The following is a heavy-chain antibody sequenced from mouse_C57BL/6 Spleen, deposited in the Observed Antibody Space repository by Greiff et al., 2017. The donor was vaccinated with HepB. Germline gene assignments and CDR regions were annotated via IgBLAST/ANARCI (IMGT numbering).Heavy chain of an antibody. CDR1: GYAFSSYW. V-gene: IGHV1-80*01. J-gene: IGHJ1*03. CDR3: ARSMTTVVATGYFDV. Sequence: QVQLQQSGAELVKPGASVKISCKASGYAFSSYWMNWVKQRPGKGLEWIGQIYPGDGDTNYNGKFKGKATLTADKSSSTAYMQLSSLTSEDSAVYFCARSMTTVVATGYFDVWGTGTTLTVSS. D-gene: IGHD1-1*01. CDR2: IYPGDGDT.